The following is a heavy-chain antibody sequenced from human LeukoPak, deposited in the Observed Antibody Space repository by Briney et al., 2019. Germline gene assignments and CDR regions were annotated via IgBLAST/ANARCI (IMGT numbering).Heavy chain of an antibody. D-gene: IGHD5-18*01. J-gene: IGHJ4*02. V-gene: IGHV4-4*07. CDR1: GAFSTNYF. Sequence: SETLSLTCSVSGAFSTNYFWSWIRQPAGKGLQWIGRINTSGDTYYNPSLKSRVTMSVDTSKNQFSLKLNSVTAADTAVYYCARGRANNGYSYEFDNWGQGTLVTVSS. CDR3: ARGRANNGYSYEFDN. CDR2: INTSGDT.